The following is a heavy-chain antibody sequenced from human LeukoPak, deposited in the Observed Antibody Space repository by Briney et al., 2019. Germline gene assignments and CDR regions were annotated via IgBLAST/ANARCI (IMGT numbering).Heavy chain of an antibody. V-gene: IGHV3-33*06. CDR2: IWYDGSNK. CDR3: AKDLRFSYFDY. J-gene: IGHJ4*02. Sequence: GGSPRLSCAASGFTFSSYGMHWVRQAPGKGLEWVAVIWYDGSNKYYADSVKGRFTISRDNSKNTLYLQMNSLRAEDTAVYYCAKDLRFSYFDYWGQGTLVTVSS. D-gene: IGHD3-3*01. CDR1: GFTFSSYG.